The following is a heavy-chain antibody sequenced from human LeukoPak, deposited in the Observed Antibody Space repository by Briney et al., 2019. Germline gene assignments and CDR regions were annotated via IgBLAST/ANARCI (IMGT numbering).Heavy chain of an antibody. D-gene: IGHD4-11*01. J-gene: IGHJ3*02. CDR1: GFTFSSYS. CDR3: ASQSYSNYQPDAFDI. Sequence: GGSLRLSCAASGFTFSSYSMNWVRQAPGKGLEWVSSISSSSSYIYYADSVKGRFTISRDNAKNSLYLQMNSLRAEDTAVYYCASQSYSNYQPDAFDIWGQGTMVTVSS. CDR2: ISSSSSYI. V-gene: IGHV3-21*04.